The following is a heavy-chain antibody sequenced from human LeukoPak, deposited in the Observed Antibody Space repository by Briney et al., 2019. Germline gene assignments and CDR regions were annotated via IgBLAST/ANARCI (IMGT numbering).Heavy chain of an antibody. D-gene: IGHD3-22*01. V-gene: IGHV3-21*01. CDR2: ITASSTYK. CDR3: AREYYYDEDAGNY. CDR1: GFSFSRSS. Sequence: GGSLRLSCAASGFSFSRSSMGWVRQAPGKGLEWVSSITASSTYKYYADSVKGRFTISRDNVEKSVSLQMNSLRAEDTAVYYCAREYYYDEDAGNYWGQGTLVTVSS. J-gene: IGHJ4*02.